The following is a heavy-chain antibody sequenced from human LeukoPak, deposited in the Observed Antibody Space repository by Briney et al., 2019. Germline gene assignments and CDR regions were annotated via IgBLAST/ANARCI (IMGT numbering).Heavy chain of an antibody. CDR1: GGSFSGYY. Sequence: SETLSLTCAVYGGSFSGYYWSWIRQPPGKRLEWIGEINHSGSTNYNPSLKSRVTISVDTSKNQFSLKLSSVTAADTAVYYCARARDYARYLSRYFDYWGQGTLVTVSS. CDR3: ARARDYARYLSRYFDY. D-gene: IGHD4-17*01. J-gene: IGHJ4*02. CDR2: INHSGST. V-gene: IGHV4-34*01.